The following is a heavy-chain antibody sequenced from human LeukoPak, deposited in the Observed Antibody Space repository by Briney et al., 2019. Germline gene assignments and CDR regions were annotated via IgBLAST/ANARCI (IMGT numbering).Heavy chain of an antibody. CDR3: AREGVVVAATYGDYYYYMDV. D-gene: IGHD2-15*01. V-gene: IGHV3-48*01. CDR1: GFTFSSYS. CDR2: ISSSSSTI. J-gene: IGHJ6*03. Sequence: GGSLRLSCAASGFTFSSYSTNWVRQAPGKGLEWVSYISSSSSTIYYADSVKGRFTISRDNAKNSLYLQMNSLRAEDTAVYYCAREGVVVAATYGDYYYYMDVWGKGTTVTVSS.